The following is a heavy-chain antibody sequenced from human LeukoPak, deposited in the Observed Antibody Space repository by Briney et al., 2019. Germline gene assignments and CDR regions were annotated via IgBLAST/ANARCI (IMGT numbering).Heavy chain of an antibody. J-gene: IGHJ6*03. V-gene: IGHV3-9*01. CDR3: AKDAYGGATFFYYMDV. D-gene: IGHD2/OR15-2a*01. CDR2: ISWNSGNI. Sequence: GGPLRLSCAGSGFTFDDYAMHWVRQTTGKGLEWGAGISWNSGNIAYADFVGGRFTISRDNAKNSLSLQMNSLSDEDTAVYYCAKDAYGGATFFYYMDVWGKGTTVTVSS. CDR1: GFTFDDYA.